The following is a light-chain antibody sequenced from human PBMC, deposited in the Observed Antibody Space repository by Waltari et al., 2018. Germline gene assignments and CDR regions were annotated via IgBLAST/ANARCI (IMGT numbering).Light chain of an antibody. CDR3: QQRNDWPLT. V-gene: IGKV3-11*01. Sequence: EIVLTQSPATLSLSPGERATLSCRASQSVSSYLGWYQQTPGQAPRLLISDASNRATGVPDRFAAFGSGTDFTLTISSLEPEDFAVYYCQQRNDWPLTFGGRPEWRSN. J-gene: IGKJ4*01. CDR2: DAS. CDR1: QSVSSY.